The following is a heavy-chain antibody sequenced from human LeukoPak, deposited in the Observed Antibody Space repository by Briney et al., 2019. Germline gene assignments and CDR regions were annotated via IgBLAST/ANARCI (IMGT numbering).Heavy chain of an antibody. CDR3: AKDRRLNDYSNYDYYYGMDV. Sequence: GGSLRLSCAASGFTFSIYSMHWVRQAPGKGLEWVAVISYDGSNKYYADSVKGRFTISRDNSKNTLYLQMNSLRAEDTAVYYCAKDRRLNDYSNYDYYYGMDVWGQGTAVTVSS. CDR2: ISYDGSNK. J-gene: IGHJ6*02. CDR1: GFTFSIYS. D-gene: IGHD4-4*01. V-gene: IGHV3-30*18.